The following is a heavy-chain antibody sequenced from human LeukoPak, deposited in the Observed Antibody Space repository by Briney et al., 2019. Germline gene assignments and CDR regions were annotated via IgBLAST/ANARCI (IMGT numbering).Heavy chain of an antibody. J-gene: IGHJ6*02. CDR1: GYTFTSYG. Sequence: SVKVSCKASGYTFTSYGISWVRQAPGQGLEWMGGIISIFGTANYAQKFQGRVTITADESTSTAYMELSSLRSEDTAVYYCARLPLRSIAVGYYGMDVWGQGTTVTVSS. CDR2: IISIFGTA. CDR3: ARLPLRSIAVGYYGMDV. V-gene: IGHV1-69*13. D-gene: IGHD6-6*01.